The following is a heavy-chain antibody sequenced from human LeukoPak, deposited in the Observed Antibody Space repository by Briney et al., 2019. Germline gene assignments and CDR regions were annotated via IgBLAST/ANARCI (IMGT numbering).Heavy chain of an antibody. J-gene: IGHJ4*02. CDR3: ARDSDSSGSSHGF. CDR2: IIPIFGTA. CDR1: VGTFSNYA. D-gene: IGHD3-22*01. Sequence: GSSVKVSCKASVGTFSNYAISWVRQAPGQGLEWMGGIIPIFGTANYAQKFQGRVTITADKSTRTASMELSSLRSEDTAMYYCARDSDSSGSSHGFWGQGTLVTVSS. V-gene: IGHV1-69*06.